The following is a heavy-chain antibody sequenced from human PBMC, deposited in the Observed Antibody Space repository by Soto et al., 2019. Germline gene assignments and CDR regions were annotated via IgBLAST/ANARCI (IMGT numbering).Heavy chain of an antibody. CDR2: ISYDGSNK. D-gene: IGHD3-3*01. V-gene: IGHV3-30-3*01. J-gene: IGHJ4*02. Sequence: GSLRLSCAASGFTFSSYAMHWVRQAPGKGLEWVAVISYDGSNKYYADSVKGRFTISRDNSKNTLYLQMNSLRAEDTAVYYCARDRDDFWSRFTFGYWGQGTLVTVSS. CDR1: GFTFSSYA. CDR3: ARDRDDFWSRFTFGY.